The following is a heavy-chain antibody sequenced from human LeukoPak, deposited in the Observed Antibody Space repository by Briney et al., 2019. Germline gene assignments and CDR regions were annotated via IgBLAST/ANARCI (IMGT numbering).Heavy chain of an antibody. CDR1: GFTFSSYG. J-gene: IGHJ3*02. D-gene: IGHD1-26*01. Sequence: PGGSLRLSCAASGFTFSSYGMHWVRQAPGKGLEWVAFIRYDGSNKYYADSVKGRFTISRDNAKNSLYLQMNSLRAEDTAVYYCARDPGSGTRGAFDIWGQGTMVTVSS. CDR3: ARDPGSGTRGAFDI. V-gene: IGHV3-30*02. CDR2: IRYDGSNK.